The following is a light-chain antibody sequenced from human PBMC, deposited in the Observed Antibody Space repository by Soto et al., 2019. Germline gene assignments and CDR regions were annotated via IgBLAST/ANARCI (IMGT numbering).Light chain of an antibody. V-gene: IGKV3-20*01. Sequence: EIVLTQSPGTLSLSPGERATLSCRASQSVSSSCLAWYQQKPGQAPRLLIYGASSRATGIPDRFSGSGSGTDFTLTISRLEPEDVAVYYCQQYGSSPQTFGQGTKLEIK. CDR3: QQYGSSPQT. CDR2: GAS. CDR1: QSVSSSC. J-gene: IGKJ2*01.